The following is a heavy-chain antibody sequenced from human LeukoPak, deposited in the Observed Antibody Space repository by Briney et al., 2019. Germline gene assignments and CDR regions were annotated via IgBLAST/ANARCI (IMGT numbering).Heavy chain of an antibody. CDR3: TRSYCGGDCYFQH. D-gene: IGHD2-21*02. Sequence: PGRSLRLSCTASGFTFGDYAMSWVRQAPGKGLEWVVFIRSKAYGGTTEYAASVKGRFTISRDDSKSIAYLQMNSLNTEDTAVNYCTRSYCGGDCYFQHWGQGTLVTVSS. CDR1: GFTFGDYA. J-gene: IGHJ1*01. CDR2: IRSKAYGGTT. V-gene: IGHV3-49*04.